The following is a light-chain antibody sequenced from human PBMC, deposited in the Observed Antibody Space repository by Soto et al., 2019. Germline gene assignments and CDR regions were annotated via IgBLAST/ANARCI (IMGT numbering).Light chain of an antibody. CDR2: DVS. V-gene: IGLV2-14*01. CDR3: SSYTSSTRVV. CDR1: SSDVGGYNY. Sequence: QSALTQPASVSGSPGQSITISCTGTSSDVGGYNYVSWYQQHPGKAPKLMIYDVSNRPSGVSNRFSGSKSGNRASLTISGLQAEDEADYYCSSYTSSTRVVFGGGTKLTVL. J-gene: IGLJ2*01.